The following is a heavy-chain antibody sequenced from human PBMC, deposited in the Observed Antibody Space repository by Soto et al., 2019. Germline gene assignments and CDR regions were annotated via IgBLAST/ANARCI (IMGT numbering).Heavy chain of an antibody. CDR1: GFTFSSYS. J-gene: IGHJ4*02. Sequence: GSLRLSCAASGFTFSSYSMSWVRQAPGKGLEWVSYISSSSSTIYYADSVKGRFTISRDNAKNSLYLQMNSLRAEDTAVYYCARDYRPSGPFHYRGQGPLVTLST. CDR2: ISSSSSTI. V-gene: IGHV3-48*01. CDR3: ARDYRPSGPFHY.